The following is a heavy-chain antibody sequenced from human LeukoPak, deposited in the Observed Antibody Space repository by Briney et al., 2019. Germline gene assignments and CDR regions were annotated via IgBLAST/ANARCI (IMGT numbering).Heavy chain of an antibody. V-gene: IGHV3-7*01. Sequence: GGSLRLSCAAPGFTFSNYWLSWVRQAPGKGLEWVANIKPDGGEKFYVDSVKGRFTISRDNAKSSLFLQMNSLRAEDTAVYYCARSRGVDYWGQGTLVTVSS. CDR1: GFTFSNYW. J-gene: IGHJ4*02. CDR3: ARSRGVDY. D-gene: IGHD3-10*01. CDR2: IKPDGGEK.